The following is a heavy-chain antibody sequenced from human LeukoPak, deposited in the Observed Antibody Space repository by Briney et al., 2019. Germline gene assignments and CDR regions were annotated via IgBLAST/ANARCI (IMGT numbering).Heavy chain of an antibody. J-gene: IGHJ4*02. D-gene: IGHD6-13*01. CDR1: GFTFSSYA. CDR3: AKGQQQLVDFDY. V-gene: IGHV3-23*01. Sequence: GGSLRLSCAASGFTFSSYAMSWVRQAPGKGLEWISAISGSGGSTYYADSVKGRFTISRDNSKNTLYLQMNSLRAEDTAVYYCAKGQQQLVDFDYWGQGTLVTVSS. CDR2: ISGSGGST.